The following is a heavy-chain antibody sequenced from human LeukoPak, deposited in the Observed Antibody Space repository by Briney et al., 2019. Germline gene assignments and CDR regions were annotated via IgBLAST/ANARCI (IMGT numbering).Heavy chain of an antibody. Sequence: SETLSLTCAVYGGSFSNYYWSWIRQPPGKGLEWIGEINHSGSTSYNPSLKSRVTISIDMSKNQFSLKLISVTAADTAVYYCARSKITMVRGVRNLGFDYWGQGTLVTVSS. CDR3: ARSKITMVRGVRNLGFDY. CDR1: GGSFSNYY. J-gene: IGHJ4*02. V-gene: IGHV4-34*01. CDR2: INHSGST. D-gene: IGHD3-10*01.